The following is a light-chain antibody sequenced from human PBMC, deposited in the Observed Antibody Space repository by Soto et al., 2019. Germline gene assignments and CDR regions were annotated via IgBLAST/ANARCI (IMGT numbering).Light chain of an antibody. V-gene: IGLV2-14*01. J-gene: IGLJ1*01. CDR3: NSYTSSSNSYV. CDR2: DVS. CDR1: SSDVGGYNY. Sequence: QSVLTQPASVSGSPGQSITISCTGTSSDVGGYNYVSWYQQHPGKVPKLMIYDVSNRPSGVSSRFSGSKSGNAASLAISGLQAEDEADYYCNSYTSSSNSYVFGTGIKVTVL.